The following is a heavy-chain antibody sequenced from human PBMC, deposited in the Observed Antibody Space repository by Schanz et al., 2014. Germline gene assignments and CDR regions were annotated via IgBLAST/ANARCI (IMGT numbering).Heavy chain of an antibody. CDR1: GFTLSNYA. Sequence: EMQLLESGGGLAQPGGSLRLSCAASGFTLSNYAMSWVRQAPGKGLEWVSALSEGGGGTHYADSVRGRFTISSDSSKNTLYLQMSSLRADDTAVYYCAKAADWPVTRFDPWGQGTLDTVSS. CDR2: LSEGGGGT. V-gene: IGHV3-23*01. J-gene: IGHJ5*02. D-gene: IGHD3-9*01. CDR3: AKAADWPVTRFDP.